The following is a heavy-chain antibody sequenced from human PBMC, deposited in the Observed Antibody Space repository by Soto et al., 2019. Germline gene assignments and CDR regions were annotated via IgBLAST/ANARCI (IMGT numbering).Heavy chain of an antibody. J-gene: IGHJ6*03. D-gene: IGHD6-13*01. Sequence: GGSLRLSCAASGFTFSSYGMHWVRQAPGKGLEWVAVIWYDGSNKYYADSVKGRFTISRDNSKNTLYLQMNSLRAEDTAVYYCARDRGIAAAGTGYYYYYYYMDVWGKGTTVTVSS. CDR1: GFTFSSYG. CDR3: ARDRGIAAAGTGYYYYYYYMDV. CDR2: IWYDGSNK. V-gene: IGHV3-33*01.